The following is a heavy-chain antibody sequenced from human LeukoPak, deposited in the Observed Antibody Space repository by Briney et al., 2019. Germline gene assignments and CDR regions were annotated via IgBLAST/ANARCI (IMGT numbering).Heavy chain of an antibody. V-gene: IGHV3-7*03. CDR1: GFTFSSYW. J-gene: IGHJ4*02. Sequence: SGGSLRLSCAASGFTFSSYWMSWVRQAPGKGLEWVANIKQDGSEKSYVDSVKGRFTISRDNARNSLYLQMNSLRAEDTAVYYCARGSTTVASRGYFDFWGQGTLVTVSS. CDR3: ARGSTTVASRGYFDF. D-gene: IGHD4-23*01. CDR2: IKQDGSEK.